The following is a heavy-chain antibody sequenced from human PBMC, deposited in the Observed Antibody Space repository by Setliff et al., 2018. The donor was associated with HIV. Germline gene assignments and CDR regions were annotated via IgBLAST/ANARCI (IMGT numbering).Heavy chain of an antibody. CDR2: INPSGGIT. V-gene: IGHV1-46*01. J-gene: IGHJ4*02. D-gene: IGHD4-17*01. CDR1: GYTLTNYH. CDR3: ASAPLTTVTTGPRYYLDS. Sequence: ASVKVSCKAAGYTLTNYHMHWVRQAPGQGLEWMGVINPSGGITTSAQKFLGRVTMTKDTSTSTVYMEVSNLKSEDTAVYYCASAPLTTVTTGPRYYLDSWGQGTLVTV.